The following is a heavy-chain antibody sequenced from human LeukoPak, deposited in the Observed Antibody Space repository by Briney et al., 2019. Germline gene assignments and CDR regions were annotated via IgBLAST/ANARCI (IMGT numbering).Heavy chain of an antibody. CDR3: ARAPATVVEFDC. J-gene: IGHJ4*02. CDR1: GGSISSGGYY. D-gene: IGHD4-23*01. V-gene: IGHV4-31*03. Sequence: PSQTLSLTCTVSGGSISSGGYYWSWIRQHPGRGLEWIGYIYYSGSTYYNPSLKSRVTISVDTSKNQFSLNLSSVTAADTAVYYCARAPATVVEFDCWDQGTLVTVSS. CDR2: IYYSGST.